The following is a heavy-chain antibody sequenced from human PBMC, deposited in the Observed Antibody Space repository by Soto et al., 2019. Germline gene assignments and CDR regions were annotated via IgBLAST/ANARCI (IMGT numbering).Heavy chain of an antibody. Sequence: GGSLRLSCAASGFTFSNDAMSWVRQAPGKGLEWVSAISDSGDRTFYADSVKGRFTISRDNSKNTLYMQMDSLGAEDTAVYYCAKGHTSSWSFDPWGQGTLVTVSS. CDR3: AKGHTSSWSFDP. CDR2: ISDSGDRT. V-gene: IGHV3-23*01. CDR1: GFTFSNDA. J-gene: IGHJ5*02. D-gene: IGHD6-13*01.